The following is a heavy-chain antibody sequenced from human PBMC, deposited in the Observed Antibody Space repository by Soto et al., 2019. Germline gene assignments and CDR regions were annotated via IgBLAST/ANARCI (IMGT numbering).Heavy chain of an antibody. CDR1: GYTFSSYA. J-gene: IGHJ4*02. D-gene: IGHD7-27*01. CDR3: ARDTGDGTFDF. CDR2: INAGYGNT. V-gene: IGHV1-3*01. Sequence: GASVKVSCKASGYTFSSYAMHWVRQAPGQRLEWMGSINAGYGNTKSSQKFQDRVTISRDTSASTAYMELTSLRSEDTAVYYCARDTGDGTFDFWGQGTLVTVSS.